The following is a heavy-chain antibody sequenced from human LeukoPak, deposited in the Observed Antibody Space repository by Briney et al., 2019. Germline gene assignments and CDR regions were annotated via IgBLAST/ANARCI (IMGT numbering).Heavy chain of an antibody. D-gene: IGHD6-19*01. CDR2: IYYSGST. Sequence: PSETLSLTCTVSGGSISSSSYCWGWIRQPPGRGLEWIGSIYYSGSTYYNPSLKSRVTISVDTSKNQFSLKLSSVTAADTAVYYCARWCIAVAGTAADYWGQGTLVTVSS. V-gene: IGHV4-39*01. J-gene: IGHJ4*02. CDR3: ARWCIAVAGTAADY. CDR1: GGSISSSSYC.